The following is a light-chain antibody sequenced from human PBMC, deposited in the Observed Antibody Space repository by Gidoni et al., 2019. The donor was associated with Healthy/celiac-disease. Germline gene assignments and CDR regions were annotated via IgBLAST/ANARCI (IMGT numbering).Light chain of an antibody. V-gene: IGKV1-8*01. CDR3: QQYYSYLAT. CDR1: QGISSY. CDR2: AAS. J-gene: IGKJ3*01. Sequence: AIRMTQSPSSFSASTGDRVTITCRASQGISSYLAWYQQKPGKAPKLLIYAASTLQSGVPSRFSGSGSGTDFTLTISCLQSEDFATYYCQQYYSYLATFXPXTKVXIK.